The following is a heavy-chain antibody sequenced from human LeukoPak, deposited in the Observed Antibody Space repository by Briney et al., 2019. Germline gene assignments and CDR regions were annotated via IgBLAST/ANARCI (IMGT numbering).Heavy chain of an antibody. D-gene: IGHD3-22*01. V-gene: IGHV1-58*01. Sequence: SVRVSCKASGFTFTSSAVQWVRQARGQRLEWIGWIVVGSGNTNYAQKFQERVTITRDMSTSTAYMELSRLTSDDTAVYYCARATIADSSTYYIDYWGLGTLVTVSS. CDR2: IVVGSGNT. CDR1: GFTFTSSA. J-gene: IGHJ4*02. CDR3: ARATIADSSTYYIDY.